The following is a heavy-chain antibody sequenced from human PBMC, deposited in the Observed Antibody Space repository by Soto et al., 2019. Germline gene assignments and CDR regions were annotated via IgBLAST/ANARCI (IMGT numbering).Heavy chain of an antibody. CDR3: ARGHWWVDP. CDR2: INQDGSEK. V-gene: IGHV3-7*05. D-gene: IGHD1-1*01. J-gene: IGHJ5*02. Sequence: PGGSLRLSCVASGFRINNYWMSWFRQAPGKGLEWVAHINQDGSEKDYVDSVKGRFTISRDNAKDSLYLQMNSLRVEDTAVYSCARGHWWVDPWGQGTLVTVSS. CDR1: GFRINNYW.